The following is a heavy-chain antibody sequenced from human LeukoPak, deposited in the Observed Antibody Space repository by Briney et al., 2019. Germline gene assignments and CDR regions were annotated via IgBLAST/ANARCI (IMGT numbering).Heavy chain of an antibody. D-gene: IGHD6-19*01. V-gene: IGHV1-69*13. J-gene: IGHJ3*02. CDR3: ARPNRAVAGSLGI. CDR2: IIPIFGTA. CDR1: GGTFSSYA. Sequence: GASVKVSCKASGGTFSSYAISWVRQAPGQGLEWMGGIIPIFGTANYAQKFQGRVTITADESTSTAYMELSSLRSEDTAVYYCARPNRAVAGSLGIWGQGTMVTVSS.